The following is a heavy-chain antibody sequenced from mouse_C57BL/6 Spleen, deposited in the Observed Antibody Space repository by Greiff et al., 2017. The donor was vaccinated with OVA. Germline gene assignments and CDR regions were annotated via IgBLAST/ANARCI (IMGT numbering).Heavy chain of an antibody. Sequence: EVQLQQSGPELVKPGASVKIPCKASGYTFTDYNMDWVKQSHGKSLEWIGDINPNNGGTIYNQKFKGKATLTVDKSSSTAYMELRSLTSEDTAVYYCARSRIYYGKDYYAMDYWGQGTSVTVSS. J-gene: IGHJ4*01. CDR2: INPNNGGT. D-gene: IGHD2-1*01. CDR3: ARSRIYYGKDYYAMDY. CDR1: GYTFTDYN. V-gene: IGHV1-18*01.